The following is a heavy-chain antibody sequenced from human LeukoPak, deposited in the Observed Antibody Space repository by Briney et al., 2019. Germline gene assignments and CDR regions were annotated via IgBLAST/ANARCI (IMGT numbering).Heavy chain of an antibody. J-gene: IGHJ4*02. D-gene: IGHD1-26*01. V-gene: IGHV4-34*01. CDR2: INHSGST. Sequence: PSETLSLTCAVYGGSFSGYYWSWIRQPPGKGLEWIGEINHSGSTNYNPSLKSRVTISVDTSKNQFSLKLSSVTAADTAVYYCARLLGGATNDYWGQGTLVTVSS. CDR3: ARLLGGATNDY. CDR1: GGSFSGYY.